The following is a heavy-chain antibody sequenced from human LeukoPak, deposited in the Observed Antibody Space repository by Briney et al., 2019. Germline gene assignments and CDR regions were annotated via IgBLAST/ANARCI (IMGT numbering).Heavy chain of an antibody. V-gene: IGHV1-2*04. D-gene: IGHD5-18*01. J-gene: IGHJ3*02. CDR3: ARGGYSYGSFDAFDI. Sequence: ASVKVSCKASGYTFTGYYMHWVRQAPGQGLEWMGWINPNSGGTNYAQKFQGWVTMTRDTSISTAYMELSRLRSDDTAVYYCARGGYSYGSFDAFDIWGQGTMVTVSS. CDR2: INPNSGGT. CDR1: GYTFTGYY.